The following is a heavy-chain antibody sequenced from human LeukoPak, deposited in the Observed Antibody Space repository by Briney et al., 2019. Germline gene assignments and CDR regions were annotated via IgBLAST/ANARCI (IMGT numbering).Heavy chain of an antibody. J-gene: IGHJ4*02. V-gene: IGHV3-53*01. CDR3: ARGKSSSWYYFDY. D-gene: IGHD6-13*01. CDR2: IYSGGST. CDR1: GFTVSSNY. Sequence: SGGSLRLSCAASGFTVSSNYMSWVRQAPGKGLEWVSVIYSGGSTYYADSVKGRFTISRDNSKNTLYLQMNSLRAEDTAVYYCARGKSSSWYYFDYWGQGTLVTVSS.